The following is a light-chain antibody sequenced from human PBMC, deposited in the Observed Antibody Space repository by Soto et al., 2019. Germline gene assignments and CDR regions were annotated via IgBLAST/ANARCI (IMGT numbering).Light chain of an antibody. CDR3: QQYNNWPRT. Sequence: EIVVTQSPATLSVSPGERATLSCRASQSVSSNLAWYQQKPGQAPRLLMFGVSTRAAGIPARFSGSGSGTEFTLTISSLQSEDFAVYYCQQYNNWPRTFGQGTKVDIK. J-gene: IGKJ1*01. CDR2: GVS. V-gene: IGKV3-15*01. CDR1: QSVSSN.